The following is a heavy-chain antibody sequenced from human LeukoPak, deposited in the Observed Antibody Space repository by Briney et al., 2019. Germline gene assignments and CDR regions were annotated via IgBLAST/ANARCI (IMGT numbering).Heavy chain of an antibody. J-gene: IGHJ4*02. V-gene: IGHV5-51*01. CDR2: IYPGDSDT. CDR3: ARQGDGYNLAIDY. CDR1: GYSFTNHW. D-gene: IGHD5-24*01. Sequence: GESLKISCKASGYSFTNHWIGWVRQMPRKGPEWMGIIYPGDSDTRYSPSFQGQVTISADKSISTAYLQWSSLKASDTAMYYCARQGDGYNLAIDYWGQGTLVTVSS.